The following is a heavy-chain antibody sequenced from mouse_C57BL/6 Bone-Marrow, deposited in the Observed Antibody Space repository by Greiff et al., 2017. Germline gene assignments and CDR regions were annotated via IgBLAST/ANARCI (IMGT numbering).Heavy chain of an antibody. CDR1: GYTFTSYW. D-gene: IGHD2-5*01. CDR3: ARAACCSNCNYDVED. V-gene: IGHV1-54*01. CDR2: IYPGGGGT. J-gene: IGHJ1*03. Sequence: QVQLQQSGAELVRPGASVKLSCKASGYTFTSYWIEWVKQRPGQGLEWIGEIYPGGGGTNYNEKFKGKATLTVDKSSSTAYMQLSSLTSEDSAVYVGARAACCSNCNYDVEDWGTGATVTVS.